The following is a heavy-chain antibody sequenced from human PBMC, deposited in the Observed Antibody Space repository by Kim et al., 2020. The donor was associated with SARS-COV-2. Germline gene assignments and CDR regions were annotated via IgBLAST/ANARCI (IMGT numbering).Heavy chain of an antibody. CDR1: GFTFSNAG. CDR2: IKSKTDVGTP. D-gene: IGHD3-16*02. CDR3: TTPVPGWGSYRNYFDY. Sequence: GGSLRLSCAASGFTFSNAGMSWVRQAPGKGLGWVGRIKSKTDVGTPAYPPPVKGRFTSSRDDSKNTLYLQMNSLKTEDTAVYYCTTPVPGWGSYRNYFDYWGQGTLVTVSS. V-gene: IGHV3-15*01. J-gene: IGHJ4*02.